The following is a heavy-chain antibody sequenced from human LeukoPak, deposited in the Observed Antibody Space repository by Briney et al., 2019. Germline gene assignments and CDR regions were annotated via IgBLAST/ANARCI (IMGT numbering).Heavy chain of an antibody. CDR2: ISGSGGST. CDR3: ANFNPRITMIVVASDAFDI. D-gene: IGHD3-22*01. Sequence: GGSLRLSCAASGFTFSSYAMSWVRQAPGKGLEWVSAISGSGGSTYYADSVKGRFTISRDNSKSTLYLQMNSLRAEDTAVYYCANFNPRITMIVVASDAFDIWGQGTMVTVSS. CDR1: GFTFSSYA. J-gene: IGHJ3*02. V-gene: IGHV3-23*01.